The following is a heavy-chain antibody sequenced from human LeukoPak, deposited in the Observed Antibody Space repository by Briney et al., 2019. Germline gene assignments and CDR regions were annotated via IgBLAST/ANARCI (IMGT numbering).Heavy chain of an antibody. CDR1: GFSFSTYW. J-gene: IGHJ4*02. CDR2: IKEDGSEK. Sequence: GSLRLSCAASGFSFSTYWMTWVRQAPGKRLEWVASIKEDGSEKYSADPLKGRFTISRDNAKNSLYLQMNSLRVEDTAVYYCVRGGFMSFDYWGQGTLVTVSS. D-gene: IGHD3-16*01. V-gene: IGHV3-7*05. CDR3: VRGGFMSFDY.